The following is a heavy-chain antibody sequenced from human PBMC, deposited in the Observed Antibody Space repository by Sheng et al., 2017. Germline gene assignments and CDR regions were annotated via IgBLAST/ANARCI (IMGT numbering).Heavy chain of an antibody. J-gene: IGHJ4*02. CDR2: IYYRGST. Sequence: VQLQESGPGLVKPSETLSLTCTVSGGYISTYYWSWILQTPGKGLEWIGYIYYRGSTKYNPSLKSRVTISVDPSKNQFSLKLNSVSAADTAVYYCARDREHSYGRYFDYWGQGTLVTVSS. CDR3: ARDREHSYGRYFDY. V-gene: IGHV4-59*01. D-gene: IGHD5-18*01. CDR1: GGYISTYY.